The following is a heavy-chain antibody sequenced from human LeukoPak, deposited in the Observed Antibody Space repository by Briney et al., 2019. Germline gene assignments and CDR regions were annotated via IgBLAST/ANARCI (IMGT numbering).Heavy chain of an antibody. Sequence: PSETLSLTCTVSGGSISSSSDYWGWIREARGRGLEGIGSIYYHENTYYNSSLKSRVTMSVDTSTTQFSLKLSSVTAADTAVYCCARAGRGILTGYFDYYYYYMDVWGKGTTVTISS. J-gene: IGHJ6*03. CDR2: IYYHENT. CDR3: ARAGRGILTGYFDYYYYYMDV. CDR1: GGSISSSSDY. D-gene: IGHD3-9*01. V-gene: IGHV4-39*07.